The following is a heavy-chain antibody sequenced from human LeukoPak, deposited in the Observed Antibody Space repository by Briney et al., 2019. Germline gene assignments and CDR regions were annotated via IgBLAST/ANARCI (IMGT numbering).Heavy chain of an antibody. Sequence: GGSLRLSCAATGFTFSSYAMSWVRQAPGKGLEWVSTVSGSGGSTYYADSVKGRFTISRDNSKNTLYLQMNSLRAEDTAVCYCAKDPVRSGSPYYFDYWGQGTLVTVSS. D-gene: IGHD6-19*01. V-gene: IGHV3-23*01. CDR3: AKDPVRSGSPYYFDY. CDR1: GFTFSSYA. CDR2: VSGSGGST. J-gene: IGHJ4*02.